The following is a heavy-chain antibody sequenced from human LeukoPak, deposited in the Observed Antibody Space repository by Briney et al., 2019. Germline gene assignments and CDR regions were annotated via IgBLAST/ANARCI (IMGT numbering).Heavy chain of an antibody. CDR1: GGSFSGYY. J-gene: IGHJ4*02. Sequence: PSETLSLTCAVYGGSFSGYYWSWIRQPPGKGLEWIGEINHSGSTNYNPSLKSRVTISVDTSKNQFSLKLSSVTAADTAVYYCARVVGGSYPSPAVLDYWGQGTLVTVSP. CDR2: INHSGST. CDR3: ARVVGGSYPSPAVLDY. D-gene: IGHD1-26*01. V-gene: IGHV4-34*01.